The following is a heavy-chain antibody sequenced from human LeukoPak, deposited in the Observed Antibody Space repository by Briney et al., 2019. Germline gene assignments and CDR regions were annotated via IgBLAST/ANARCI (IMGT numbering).Heavy chain of an antibody. Sequence: SGGSLRLSCAASRFTFSSYSMNWVRQAPGKGLEWVSSISTSSIYIYYADSVKGRFTISRDNAKNSLYLQMNNLRAEDTAVYYCARHALSDILTGYSDYWGQGTLVTVSS. CDR3: ARHALSDILTGYSDY. J-gene: IGHJ4*02. CDR1: RFTFSSYS. V-gene: IGHV3-21*01. CDR2: ISTSSIYI. D-gene: IGHD3-9*01.